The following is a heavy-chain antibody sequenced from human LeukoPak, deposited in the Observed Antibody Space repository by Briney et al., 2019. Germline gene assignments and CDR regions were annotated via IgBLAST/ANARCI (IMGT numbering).Heavy chain of an antibody. Sequence: GGPPQISCQASGSVFPTYWIAWARQLPGKGRDWMGIIYPDESETRYNPSLQGQVTISADKSIRTAYLQWNRLKASDTAMDYCSRHQGMGDTTGGFYSWGQGSLVTVSS. J-gene: IGHJ4*02. CDR3: SRHQGMGDTTGGFYS. V-gene: IGHV5-51*01. CDR1: GSVFPTYW. D-gene: IGHD1-26*01. CDR2: IYPDESET.